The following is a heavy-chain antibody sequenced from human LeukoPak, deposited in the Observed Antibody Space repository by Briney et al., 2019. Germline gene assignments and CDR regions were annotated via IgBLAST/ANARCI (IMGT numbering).Heavy chain of an antibody. CDR1: GFTFSSYA. CDR2: ISGSGGST. V-gene: IGHV3-23*01. CDR3: AKDLFQEPPDGYDILTGYDY. D-gene: IGHD3-9*01. Sequence: PGGSLRLSCAASGFTFSSYAMSWVRQAPGKGLEWVSAISGSGGSTYYADSVKGRFTISRDNSKNTLYLQMNSLRAEDTAVYYCAKDLFQEPPDGYDILTGYDYWGQGTLVTVSS. J-gene: IGHJ4*02.